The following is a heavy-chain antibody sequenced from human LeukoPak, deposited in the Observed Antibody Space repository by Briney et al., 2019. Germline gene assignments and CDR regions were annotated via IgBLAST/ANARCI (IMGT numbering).Heavy chain of an antibody. Sequence: PSETLSLTCIVSGGSISSSYWSWLRQPPGKGLEWIGQIYYSGSTSYNPSLKSRVTISVDTSKNQFSLKLSSVTTADTAVYYCSRGTSGDGWFDTWGQGTLVTVSP. D-gene: IGHD4-17*01. J-gene: IGHJ5*02. CDR1: GGSISSSY. CDR3: SRGTSGDGWFDT. V-gene: IGHV4-59*01. CDR2: IYYSGST.